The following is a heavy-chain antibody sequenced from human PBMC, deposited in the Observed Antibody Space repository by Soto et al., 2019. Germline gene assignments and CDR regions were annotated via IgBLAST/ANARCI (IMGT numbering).Heavy chain of an antibody. J-gene: IGHJ4*02. CDR2: IYWDDDK. D-gene: IGHD7-27*01. CDR3: TQRGYMSGNWDQGYFDY. Sequence: QITLMESGPTRVKPTQTLTLTCTFSGFSLTTSGVGVGWIRKTPGKALEWLAVIYWDDDKRYSPSLKSRLTITKDTSNNQVVLTMAYMAPVDTATYFCTQRGYMSGNWDQGYFDYWGQGTLVTVSS. CDR1: GFSLTTSGVG. V-gene: IGHV2-5*02.